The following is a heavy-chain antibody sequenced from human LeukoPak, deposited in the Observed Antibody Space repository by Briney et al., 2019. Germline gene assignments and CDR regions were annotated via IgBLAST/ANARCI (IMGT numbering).Heavy chain of an antibody. J-gene: IGHJ6*04. D-gene: IGHD6-13*01. CDR1: GFTFSSYS. Sequence: PGGSLRLSCAASGFTFSSYSMNWVRQAPGKGLEWVSSISSSSSYIYYADSVKGRFTISRDNAKNSLYLQMNSLRAEDTAVYYCARDGALGIGDVWAKGPRSPSPQ. V-gene: IGHV3-21*01. CDR2: ISSSSSYI. CDR3: ARDGALGIGDV.